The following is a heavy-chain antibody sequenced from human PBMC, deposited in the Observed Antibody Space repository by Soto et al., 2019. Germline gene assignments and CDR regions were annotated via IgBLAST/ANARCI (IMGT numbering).Heavy chain of an antibody. D-gene: IGHD1-7*01. CDR3: GRESGETWDYEAS. CDR2: LNTYGNT. CDR1: GGSISSYR. Sequence: SETLSLTCTVSGGSISSYRWSWIRQPAGKGLEWIGRLNTYGNTHDNPSLKSRVTVSVDTSRNQFFLTLRSVTAADSAVYHCGRESGETWDYEASWGQGTPVTVSS. V-gene: IGHV4-4*07. J-gene: IGHJ5*02.